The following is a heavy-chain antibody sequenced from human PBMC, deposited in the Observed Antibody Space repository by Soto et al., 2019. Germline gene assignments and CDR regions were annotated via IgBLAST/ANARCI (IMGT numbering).Heavy chain of an antibody. CDR3: ARDGDHDYFYGMDI. CDR2: IYYNGGT. Sequence: LQESVPGLVKASETLSLSCSVSYGPMRGYYWSWIRQPPGKGLEWIGNIYYNGGTNYNPSLRSRVTISVDKSKNSLSLRLTSVTAADTAVYYCARDGDHDYFYGMDIWGQGTAVTVS. J-gene: IGHJ6*02. V-gene: IGHV4-59*01. D-gene: IGHD3-3*01. CDR1: YGPMRGYY.